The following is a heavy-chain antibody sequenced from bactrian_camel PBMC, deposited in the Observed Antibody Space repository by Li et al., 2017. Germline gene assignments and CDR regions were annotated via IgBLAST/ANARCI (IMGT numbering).Heavy chain of an antibody. CDR1: GLTDDTYY. D-gene: IGHD7*01. V-gene: IGHV3S55*01. Sequence: HVQLVESGGDSVQAGGSLTLSCTASGLTDDTYYMAWFQQAPGKQREGVASIGRDGTTQYLYSVKGRFTISIDYAKNSLNLQMADLAPEDSGMYYCAAGSVAGILIIWQFSETEYEYWGQGTQVTVS. J-gene: IGHJ4*01. CDR2: IGRDGTT. CDR3: AAGSVAGILIIWQFSETEYEY.